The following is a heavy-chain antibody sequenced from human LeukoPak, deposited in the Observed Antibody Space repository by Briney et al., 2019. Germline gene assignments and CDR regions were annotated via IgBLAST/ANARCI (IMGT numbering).Heavy chain of an antibody. CDR2: IHHSGSA. CDR3: ARQIVITLAGTKVSSVFDY. Sequence: SETLSLTCAVSGASIISSVWWSWVRQPPGKGLEWIGEIHHSGSANYSPSLRSRLTITIDTSKGHLSLNLSSVTAADTAVYYCARQIVITLAGTKVSSVFDYWGQGTLVTVSS. V-gene: IGHV4-4*02. D-gene: IGHD6-19*01. CDR1: GASIISSVW. J-gene: IGHJ4*02.